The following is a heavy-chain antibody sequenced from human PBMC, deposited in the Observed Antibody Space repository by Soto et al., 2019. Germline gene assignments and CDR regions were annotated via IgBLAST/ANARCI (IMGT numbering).Heavy chain of an antibody. D-gene: IGHD3-10*01. J-gene: IGHJ6*02. V-gene: IGHV4-30-4*01. CDR3: ARDRYYGSGTYYNFYYGMDV. CDR1: GGSISSGYYY. CDR2: IYYSGST. Sequence: KASETLSLTCSVSGGSISSGYYYWSWIRQPPGKGLEWIGNIYYSGSTDYNPSLRSRVTISLDTSKNHFSLRLRSVTAADTAVYYCARDRYYGSGTYYNFYYGMDVWGQGTTVTVSS.